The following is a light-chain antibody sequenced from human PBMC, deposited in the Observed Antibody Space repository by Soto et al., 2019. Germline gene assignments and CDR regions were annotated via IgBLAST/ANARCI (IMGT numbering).Light chain of an antibody. V-gene: IGKV3-15*01. CDR1: QSVNLN. CDR3: YQYNVWPRGT. J-gene: IGKJ3*01. Sequence: EIMMTQSPGTLSLSPGEGATLSCTASQSVNLNLAWYQQRPGQPPRLLLYCASTRATGIPVRFRGSGSGTEFTLTITSLQSEDSSVDYCYQYNVWPRGTFGPGTKVEIK. CDR2: CAS.